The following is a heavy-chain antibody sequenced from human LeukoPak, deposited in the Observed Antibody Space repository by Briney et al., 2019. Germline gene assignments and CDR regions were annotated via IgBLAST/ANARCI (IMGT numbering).Heavy chain of an antibody. CDR1: GGSINSYY. Sequence: PSETLSLTCAVSGGSINSYYWSWIRQRPGKGLEWIGYIYYSGGTDYNPSLKSRVTISVDRSNNQFSLNLISVTAADTAVYYCARRGAPSGSGLYFYFGMDVWGQGTTVTVSS. V-gene: IGHV4-59*08. CDR3: ARRGAPSGSGLYFYFGMDV. J-gene: IGHJ6*02. D-gene: IGHD3-10*01. CDR2: IYYSGGT.